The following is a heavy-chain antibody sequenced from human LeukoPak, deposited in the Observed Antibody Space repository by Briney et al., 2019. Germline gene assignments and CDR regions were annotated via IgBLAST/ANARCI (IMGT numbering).Heavy chain of an antibody. V-gene: IGHV4-59*01. D-gene: IGHD5-24*01. J-gene: IGHJ4*02. Sequence: SETLSLTCTVSGDSISSYYWSWIRQPPGKGLEWIASIYYSESTYYNPSLKSRVTISVDTSKNQVSLRLTSVTAADTAVYYCARSERRDRAFDYWGQGTLVTVSS. CDR2: IYYSEST. CDR1: GDSISSYY. CDR3: ARSERRDRAFDY.